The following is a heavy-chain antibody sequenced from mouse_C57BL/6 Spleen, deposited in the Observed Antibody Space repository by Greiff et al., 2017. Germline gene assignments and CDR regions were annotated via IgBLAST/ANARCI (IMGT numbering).Heavy chain of an antibody. CDR3: ARSGLLYLFDY. V-gene: IGHV3-1*01. CDR1: GYSITSGYD. J-gene: IGHJ2*01. Sequence: VQLKESGPGMVKPSQSLSLTCTVTGYSITSGYDWHWIRHFPGKKLEWMGYISYSGSTNYNPSLKSRISITNDTSKNHFFLKLNSVTTEDTATYYCARSGLLYLFDYWGQGTTLTVSS. CDR2: ISYSGST. D-gene: IGHD2-12*01.